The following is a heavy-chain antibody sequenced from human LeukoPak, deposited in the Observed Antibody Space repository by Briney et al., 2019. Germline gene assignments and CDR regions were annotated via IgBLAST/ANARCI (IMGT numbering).Heavy chain of an antibody. CDR2: ISAYNGNT. Sequence: GSSVKVSCKASGGTFSSYAISWVRQAPGQGLEWMGWISAYNGNTNYAQKLQGRVTMTTDTSTSTAYMELRSLRSEDTAVYYCARDKGYIVDYWGQGTLVTVSS. J-gene: IGHJ4*02. CDR1: GGTFSSYA. CDR3: ARDKGYIVDY. V-gene: IGHV1-18*01. D-gene: IGHD2-2*02.